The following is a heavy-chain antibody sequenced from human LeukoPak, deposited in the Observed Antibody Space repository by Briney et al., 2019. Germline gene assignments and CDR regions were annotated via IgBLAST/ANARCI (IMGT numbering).Heavy chain of an antibody. Sequence: PGGSLRLSCAASGFTFSSYAMSWVRQAPGKGLEWVSAISGSGGSTYYADSVKGRFTISRDNSKNTLYLQMNSLRAEDTAVYYCAKDINRITMIIEDYWGQGTLVTVSS. D-gene: IGHD3-22*01. V-gene: IGHV3-23*01. CDR1: GFTFSSYA. J-gene: IGHJ4*02. CDR2: ISGSGGST. CDR3: AKDINRITMIIEDY.